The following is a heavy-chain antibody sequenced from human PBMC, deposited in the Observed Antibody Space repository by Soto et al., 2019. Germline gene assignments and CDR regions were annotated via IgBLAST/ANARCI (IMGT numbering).Heavy chain of an antibody. CDR2: ISYDGSNK. CDR3: ARDRANGGYNWFDP. V-gene: IGHV3-30-3*01. D-gene: IGHD6-25*01. CDR1: GFTFSSYA. Sequence: TGGSLRLSCAASGFTFSSYAMHWVRQAPGKGLEWVAVISYDGSNKYYADSVKGRFTISRDNSKNTLYLQMNSLRAEDTAVYYCARDRANGGYNWFDPWGQGTLVTVSS. J-gene: IGHJ5*02.